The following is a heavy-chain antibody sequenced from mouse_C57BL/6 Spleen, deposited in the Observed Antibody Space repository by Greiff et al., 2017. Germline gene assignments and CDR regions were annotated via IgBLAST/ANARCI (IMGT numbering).Heavy chain of an antibody. Sequence: QVQLQQPGTELVKPGASVKLSCKASGYTFTSYWMHWVKQRPGQGLEWIGNINPSNGGTNYNEKFKSKATLTVDKSSSTAYMQLSSLTSEDSAVXYCARSGALYYSNQGYFDVWGTGTTVTVSS. CDR3: ARSGALYYSNQGYFDV. V-gene: IGHV1-53*01. J-gene: IGHJ1*03. CDR1: GYTFTSYW. CDR2: INPSNGGT. D-gene: IGHD2-5*01.